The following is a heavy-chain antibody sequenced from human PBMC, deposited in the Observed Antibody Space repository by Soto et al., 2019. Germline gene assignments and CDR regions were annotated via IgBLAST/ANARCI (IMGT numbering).Heavy chain of an antibody. V-gene: IGHV1-69*01. D-gene: IGHD6-13*01. CDR3: ASHIAAAGPYYYYYYGMDV. Sequence: QVQLVQSGAEVKKPGSSVKVSCKASGGTFSSYAISWVRQAPGQGLEWMGGIIPIFGTANYAQKFQGRVTITADESTSTAYMELRSLRSEDTAVYYCASHIAAAGPYYYYYYGMDVWGQGTTVTVSS. CDR2: IIPIFGTA. CDR1: GGTFSSYA. J-gene: IGHJ6*02.